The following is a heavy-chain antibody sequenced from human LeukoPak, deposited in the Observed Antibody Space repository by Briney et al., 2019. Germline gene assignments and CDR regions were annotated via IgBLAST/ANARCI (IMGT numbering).Heavy chain of an antibody. CDR3: ARDPEYCSGGTCYPYYFDY. V-gene: IGHV3-21*01. CDR1: AFTFSSYS. Sequence: GGSLRLSCAASAFTFSSYSMNWVRQAPGKGLEWVSSISSSNSYIYYADSVKGRFTISRDNAKNSLYLQTNSLRAEDTAVYYCARDPEYCSGGTCYPYYFDYWGQGTLVTVSS. D-gene: IGHD2-15*01. J-gene: IGHJ4*02. CDR2: ISSSNSYI.